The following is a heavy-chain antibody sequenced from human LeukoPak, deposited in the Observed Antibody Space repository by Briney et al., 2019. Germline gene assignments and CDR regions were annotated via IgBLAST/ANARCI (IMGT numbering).Heavy chain of an antibody. CDR1: GGSISSYY. V-gene: IGHV4-59*01. D-gene: IGHD1-7*01. Sequence: SETLSLTCTVSGGSISSYYWSWLRQPPGKGLEWIGYIYYSGSTNYNPSLKSRVTISVDTSKNQFSLKLSSVTAADTAVYYCARHNWNYIAFDIWGQGTMVTVSS. CDR2: IYYSGST. J-gene: IGHJ3*02. CDR3: ARHNWNYIAFDI.